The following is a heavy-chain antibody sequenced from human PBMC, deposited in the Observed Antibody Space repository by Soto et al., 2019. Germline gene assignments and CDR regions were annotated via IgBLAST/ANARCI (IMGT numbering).Heavy chain of an antibody. Sequence: GGSLRLSCAASGFTFSDHAMSWVRQTPGKGLEWVSAISGSGGGTYYLDSVRGRFTISRDNSKNTLNLQMNSLRAEDTALYYCARHSSGSESYTDYWGQGILVTVSS. J-gene: IGHJ4*02. V-gene: IGHV3-23*01. CDR2: ISGSGGGT. D-gene: IGHD3-10*01. CDR3: ARHSSGSESYTDY. CDR1: GFTFSDHA.